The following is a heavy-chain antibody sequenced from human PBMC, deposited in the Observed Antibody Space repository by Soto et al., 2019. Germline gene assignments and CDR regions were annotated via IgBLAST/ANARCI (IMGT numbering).Heavy chain of an antibody. J-gene: IGHJ4*02. CDR1: GFTFSTYT. V-gene: IGHV3-23*01. CDR3: AKVRCSTTNCYVPDY. Sequence: GGSLRLSCVASGFTFSTYTMSWVRQAPGKGLEWVSVISGSGGSPSYADSVQGRFSISRDNPKNTLYLQMNSLRGEDTAMYYCAKVRCSTTNCYVPDYWGQGTLVNVSS. CDR2: ISGSGGSP. D-gene: IGHD2-2*01.